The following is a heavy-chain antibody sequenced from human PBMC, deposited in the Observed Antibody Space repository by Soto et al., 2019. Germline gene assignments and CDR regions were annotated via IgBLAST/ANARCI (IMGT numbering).Heavy chain of an antibody. V-gene: IGHV1-69*01. CDR2: IIPVFGTV. Sequence: QVQLVQSGAEVKKPGSSVKVSCRTSGGSFTTHSISWLRQAPGQGLEWMGGIIPVFGTVNYAQRLQDRVTITADESKSTAYMDLSSLKSEDSAVYYCARDPRIYCTSSSCHSYFDSWGQGTLVTVS. J-gene: IGHJ4*02. CDR3: ARDPRIYCTSSSCHSYFDS. CDR1: GGSFTTHS. D-gene: IGHD2-2*01.